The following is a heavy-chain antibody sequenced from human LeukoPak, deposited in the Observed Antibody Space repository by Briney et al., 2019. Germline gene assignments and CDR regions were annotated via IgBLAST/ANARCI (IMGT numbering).Heavy chain of an antibody. CDR1: GFTFSSYW. J-gene: IGHJ4*02. CDR2: IKKDGSEK. D-gene: IGHD5-18*01. CDR3: ARDLSGITGYTYGRGIDY. Sequence: GGSLRLSCAASGFTFSSYWMNWVPQAPGKGLEWVAKIKKDGSEKYYVDSVKGRFTISRDNAKTSLFLQMNSLRAEDTAVYYCARDLSGITGYTYGRGIDYWGQGTLVTVSS. V-gene: IGHV3-7*01.